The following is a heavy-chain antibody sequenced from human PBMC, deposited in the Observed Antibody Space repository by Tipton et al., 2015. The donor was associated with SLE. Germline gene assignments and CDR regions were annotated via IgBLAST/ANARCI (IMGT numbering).Heavy chain of an antibody. V-gene: IGHV3-23*03. CDR1: GFTFNSYG. D-gene: IGHD4-17*01. CDR2: IDSGGST. CDR3: ARDVSTVTNWFDP. Sequence: SLRLSCVASGFTFNSYGASWVRQAPGKGLEWVSVIDSGGSTYYADSVKGRFTISRDNSKNTLYLQMNSLRAEDTAVYYCARDVSTVTNWFDPWGQGTLVTVSS. J-gene: IGHJ5*02.